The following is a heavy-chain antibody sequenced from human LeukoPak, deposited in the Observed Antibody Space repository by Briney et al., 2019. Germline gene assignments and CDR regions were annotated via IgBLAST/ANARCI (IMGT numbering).Heavy chain of an antibody. CDR1: GFTFSSYW. J-gene: IGHJ4*02. V-gene: IGHV3-7*04. D-gene: IGHD2-2*01. Sequence: PGGSLRLSCAASGFTFSSYWMTWVRQAPGKGLEWVANIKQDGSEKYYVDSVKGRFTISRDNAKNSLYLQMNSLRGDDTAVYYCARGLEYQLPSDYWGQGTLVTVSS. CDR3: ARGLEYQLPSDY. CDR2: IKQDGSEK.